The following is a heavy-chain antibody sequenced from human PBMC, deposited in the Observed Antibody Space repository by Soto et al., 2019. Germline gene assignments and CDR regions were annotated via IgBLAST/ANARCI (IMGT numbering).Heavy chain of an antibody. V-gene: IGHV3-9*01. CDR2: ISWNSGSI. Sequence: SVRLACAASGFTCDDYGMHWVGQCPGKGLEWVSGISWNSGSIGYADSVKGRFTISRDNAKNSLYLQMNSLRAEDTALYYCAKGILTSIAASGTTPDYCDGMYVPAQGTTDPSP. J-gene: IGHJ6*02. CDR3: AKGILTSIAASGTTPDYCDGMYV. D-gene: IGHD6-13*01. CDR1: GFTCDDYG.